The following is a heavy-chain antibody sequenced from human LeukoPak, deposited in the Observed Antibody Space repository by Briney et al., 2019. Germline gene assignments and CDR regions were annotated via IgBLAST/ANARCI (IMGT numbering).Heavy chain of an antibody. V-gene: IGHV3-23*01. Sequence: GGSLRLSCAASGFTFSSYGMTWVRQAPGKGLEWVSTISSGGSTFCADSVKGRFTISRDISKNTLYLQMNSLRAEDTAIYYCAKDYRRWAFDIWGQGTVVTVSS. CDR1: GFTFSSYG. CDR3: AKDYRRWAFDI. D-gene: IGHD3-16*02. J-gene: IGHJ3*02. CDR2: ISSGGST.